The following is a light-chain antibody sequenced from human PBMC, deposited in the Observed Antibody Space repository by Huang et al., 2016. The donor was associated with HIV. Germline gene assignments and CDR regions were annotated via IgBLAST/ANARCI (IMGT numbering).Light chain of an antibody. CDR1: RSVSSN. CDR2: GSS. Sequence: IVMTQSPATLSVSPGERVTVSCRANRSVSSNFAWYQQRPGQAPRLLIDGSSTRAPGIPARFSGSGSGTDFSLTISSLQSEDFALYYCQQYNNWLLSFGGGTRVDI. V-gene: IGKV3-15*01. J-gene: IGKJ4*01. CDR3: QQYNNWLLS.